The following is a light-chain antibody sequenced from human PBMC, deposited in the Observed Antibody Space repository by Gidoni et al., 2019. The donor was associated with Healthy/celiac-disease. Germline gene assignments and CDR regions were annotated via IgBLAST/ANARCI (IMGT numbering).Light chain of an antibody. CDR1: SSDVGGYNY. CDR2: DVS. J-gene: IGLJ2*01. Sequence: SPGQSITISCTGTSSDVGGYNYVSWYQQHPGKAPKLMIYDVSNRPSGVSNRFSGSKSGNTASLTISGLQAEDEADCYCSSYTSSSTLVVFGGGTKLTVL. CDR3: SSYTSSSTLVV. V-gene: IGLV2-14*04.